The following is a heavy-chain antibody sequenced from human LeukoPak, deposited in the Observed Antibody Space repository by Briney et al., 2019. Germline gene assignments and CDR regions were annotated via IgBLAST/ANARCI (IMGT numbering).Heavy chain of an antibody. V-gene: IGHV3-23*01. CDR1: GFNFKEHG. CDR2: ISGSGGST. Sequence: PGGSLRLSCTASGFNFKEHGMHWVRQAPGKGLEWVSAISGSGGSTYYADSVKGRFTISRDNSKNTLYLQMNSLRAEDTAVYYCAKDLGAIDYWGQGTLVTVSS. CDR3: AKDLGAIDY. J-gene: IGHJ4*02. D-gene: IGHD3-16*01.